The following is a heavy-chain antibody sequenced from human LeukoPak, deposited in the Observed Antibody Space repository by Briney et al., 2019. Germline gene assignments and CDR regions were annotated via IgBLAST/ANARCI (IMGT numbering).Heavy chain of an antibody. D-gene: IGHD3-3*01. Sequence: ASVKVSCKASGYTFTGYYMHWVRQTPGQGLEWMGWINPNSGGTNYAQKFQGRVTMTRDTSISTAYMELSRLRSDDTAVYYCARGYDFWSGYLTGWGQGTLVTVSS. CDR1: GYTFTGYY. CDR3: ARGYDFWSGYLTG. V-gene: IGHV1-2*02. CDR2: INPNSGGT. J-gene: IGHJ4*02.